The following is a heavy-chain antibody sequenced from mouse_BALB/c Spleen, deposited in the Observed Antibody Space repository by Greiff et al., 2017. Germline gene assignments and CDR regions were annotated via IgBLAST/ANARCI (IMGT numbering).Heavy chain of an antibody. Sequence: QVQLQQSGAELVRPGTSVKVSCKASGYAFTNYLIEWVNQRPGQGLEWIGVINPGSGGTNYNEKFKGKATLTADKSSSTAYMQLSSLTSDDSAVYFCANYYYGSSYVRPFAYWGQGTLVTVSA. CDR2: INPGSGGT. CDR3: ANYYYGSSYVRPFAY. V-gene: IGHV1-54*01. D-gene: IGHD1-1*01. J-gene: IGHJ3*01. CDR1: GYAFTNYL.